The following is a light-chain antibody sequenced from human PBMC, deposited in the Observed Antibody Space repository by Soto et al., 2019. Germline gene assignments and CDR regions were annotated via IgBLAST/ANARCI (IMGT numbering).Light chain of an antibody. V-gene: IGKV3-20*01. Sequence: EIVLTQSPGTLSLSPGERATLSCRASQTVSSSYLAWYQQKPGQAPRLLMYSASSRATGIPDRFSGSGSGTDFTLTISRLEPEDFAVYYCQQCGSTVLTLGGGTKVEI. CDR2: SAS. CDR1: QTVSSSY. J-gene: IGKJ4*01. CDR3: QQCGSTVLT.